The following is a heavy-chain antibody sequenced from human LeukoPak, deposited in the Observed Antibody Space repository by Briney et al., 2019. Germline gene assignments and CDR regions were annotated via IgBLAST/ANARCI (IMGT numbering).Heavy chain of an antibody. J-gene: IGHJ4*02. CDR1: GYTFTSYG. CDR2: ISAYNGNT. V-gene: IGHV1-18*01. CDR3: ARAQGSPWFGESQFDY. Sequence: GASVKVSCKASGYTFTSYGISWVRQAPGQGLEWMGWISAYNGNTNYAQKLQGRVTMTTDTSTSTAYMELRSLRSDDTAVYYCARAQGSPWFGESQFDYWGQGTLVTVSS. D-gene: IGHD3-10*01.